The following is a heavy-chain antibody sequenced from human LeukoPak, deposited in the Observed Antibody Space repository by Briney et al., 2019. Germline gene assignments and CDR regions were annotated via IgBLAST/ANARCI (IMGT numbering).Heavy chain of an antibody. CDR3: VRGSEKISSAMLDY. D-gene: IGHD3-10*01. CDR1: GFTFSSYD. V-gene: IGHV3-21*01. J-gene: IGHJ4*02. Sequence: NPGGSLRLSCAASGFTFSSYDMNWVRQAPGKGLEWVSSISSGTTYIYYADSVKGRFTISRDNAKSSLYLQMNSLRAEDTAVYYCVRGSEKISSAMLDYWGRGTLVTVSS. CDR2: ISSGTTYI.